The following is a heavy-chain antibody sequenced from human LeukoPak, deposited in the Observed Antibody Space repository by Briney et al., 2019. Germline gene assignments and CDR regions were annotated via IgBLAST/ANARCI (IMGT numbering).Heavy chain of an antibody. Sequence: GGSLRLSCAASGFTFSSYWMSWVRQAPGKGLEWVANIKQDGSEKYYADSVKGRFTISRDNSKNTLYLQMNSLRAEDTAVYYCARDPEYYYDSSGYYYSYYYGMDVWGQGTTVTVSS. CDR2: IKQDGSEK. D-gene: IGHD3-22*01. CDR1: GFTFSSYW. V-gene: IGHV3-7*01. CDR3: ARDPEYYYDSSGYYYSYYYGMDV. J-gene: IGHJ6*02.